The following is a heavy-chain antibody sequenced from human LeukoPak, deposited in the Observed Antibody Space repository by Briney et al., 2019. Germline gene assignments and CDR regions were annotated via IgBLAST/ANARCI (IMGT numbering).Heavy chain of an antibody. CDR3: ARDTIEHSSSSFDY. J-gene: IGHJ4*02. V-gene: IGHV4-61*01. CDR2: IYYSGST. Sequence: SETLSLTCTVSGGSVSSGSYYWSWIRQPPGKGLEWIGYIYYSGSTNYNPSLKSRVTISVDTSKNQFSLKLSSVTAADTAVYYCARDTIEHSSSSFDYWGQGTLVTVSS. CDR1: GGSVSSGSYY. D-gene: IGHD6-6*01.